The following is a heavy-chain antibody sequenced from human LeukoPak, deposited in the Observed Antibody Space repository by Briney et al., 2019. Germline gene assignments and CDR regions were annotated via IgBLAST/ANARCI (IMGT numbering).Heavy chain of an antibody. CDR2: MNPNSGST. D-gene: IGHD3-10*01. CDR3: AKDKSPNMVRGVIAFDY. CDR1: GYTFTSYD. Sequence: ASVKVSCKASGYTFTSYDIDWVRQATGQGLEWMGWMNPNSGSTGYAQKFQGRVTITRNTSISTAYMELSSLRSEDTAVYYCAKDKSPNMVRGVIAFDYWGQGTLVTVSS. J-gene: IGHJ4*02. V-gene: IGHV1-8*03.